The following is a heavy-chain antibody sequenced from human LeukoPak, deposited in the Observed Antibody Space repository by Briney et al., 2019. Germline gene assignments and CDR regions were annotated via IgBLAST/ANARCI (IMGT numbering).Heavy chain of an antibody. V-gene: IGHV3-7*01. CDR1: GFTFSSYW. D-gene: IGHD6-19*01. CDR3: AKDSVQWLRGRGGNYFDY. J-gene: IGHJ4*02. CDR2: IKQDGSEK. Sequence: GGSLRLSCAASGFTFSSYWMSWVRQAPGKGLEWVANIKQDGSEKYYVDSVKGRFTISRDNAKNSLYLQMNSLRAEDTAVYYCAKDSVQWLRGRGGNYFDYWGQGTLVTVSS.